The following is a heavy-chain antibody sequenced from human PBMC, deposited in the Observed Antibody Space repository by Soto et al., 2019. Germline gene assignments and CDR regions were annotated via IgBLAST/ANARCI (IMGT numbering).Heavy chain of an antibody. CDR2: IWYDGSNK. D-gene: IGHD6-6*01. Sequence: GGSLRRSCAASGFTFSSYGMHWVRQAPGKGLEWVAVIWYDGSNKYYADSVKGRFTISRDNSKNTLYLQMNSLRAEDTAVYYCAAQSSSSDFDYWGQGTLVTVSS. CDR1: GFTFSSYG. CDR3: AAQSSSSDFDY. J-gene: IGHJ4*02. V-gene: IGHV3-33*01.